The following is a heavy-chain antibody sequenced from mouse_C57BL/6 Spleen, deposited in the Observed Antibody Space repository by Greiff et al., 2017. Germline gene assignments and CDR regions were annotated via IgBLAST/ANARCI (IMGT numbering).Heavy chain of an antibody. CDR3: ARETYDYDVWFAY. CDR1: GYTFTSYW. V-gene: IGHV1-64*01. Sequence: QVQLQQPGAELVKPGASVKLSCKASGYTFTSYWMHWVKQRPGQGLEWIGMIHPNSGSTNYNEKFKSKATLTVAKSSSTAYMQLSSLTSEDSAVYYCARETYDYDVWFAYWGQGTLVTVSA. J-gene: IGHJ3*01. CDR2: IHPNSGST. D-gene: IGHD2-4*01.